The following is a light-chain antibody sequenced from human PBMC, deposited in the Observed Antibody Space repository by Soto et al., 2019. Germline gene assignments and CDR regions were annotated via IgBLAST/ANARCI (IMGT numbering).Light chain of an antibody. CDR3: QTWGPGIRV. CDR2: INRDGSH. CDR1: SEHSRYA. Sequence: QSVLTQSPSASASLGASVKLTCTLSSEHSRYAIAWHQQQPGKGPRYLMRINRDGSHDKGDGIPDRFSGSTSGAERYLTISSLQSEDEADYYCQTWGPGIRVFGGGTQLTVL. J-gene: IGLJ2*01. V-gene: IGLV4-69*01.